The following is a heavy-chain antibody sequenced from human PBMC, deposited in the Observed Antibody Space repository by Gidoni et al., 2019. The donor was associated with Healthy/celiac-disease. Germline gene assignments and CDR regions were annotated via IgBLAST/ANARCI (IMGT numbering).Heavy chain of an antibody. CDR1: AFTFSSYW. D-gene: IGHD3-22*01. Sequence: EVQLVESGGGLVQPGGSLRLSGAASAFTFSSYWMSWVRQAPGKGLGWVAKIKQDGSEKYYVDSVKSRFTISRDNAKNSLYLQMNSLRAEDTAVYYCARDPDYEYYFDYWGQGTLVTVSS. J-gene: IGHJ4*02. CDR2: IKQDGSEK. V-gene: IGHV3-7*01. CDR3: ARDPDYEYYFDY.